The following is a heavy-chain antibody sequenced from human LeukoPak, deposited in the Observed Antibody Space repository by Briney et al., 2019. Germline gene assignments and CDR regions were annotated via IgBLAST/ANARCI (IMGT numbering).Heavy chain of an antibody. CDR2: INHSGST. CDR1: GGSISSYY. J-gene: IGHJ4*02. V-gene: IGHV4-34*01. CDR3: ARGSAYCGGDCPDY. Sequence: SETLSLTCTVSGGSISSYYWSWIRQPPGKGLEWIGEINHSGSTDYNPSLKSRVTISVDTSKNQFSLKLSSVTAADTAVYYCARGSAYCGGDCPDYWGQGTLVTVSS. D-gene: IGHD2-21*02.